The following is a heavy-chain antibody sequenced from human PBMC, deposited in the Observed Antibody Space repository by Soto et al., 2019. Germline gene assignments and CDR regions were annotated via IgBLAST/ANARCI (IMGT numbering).Heavy chain of an antibody. CDR3: ARGLGP. CDR1: GGSISSGGYF. V-gene: IGHV4-30-2*01. Sequence: SETLSLTCVVSGGSISSGGYFWSWIRQPPGKGLEWIGYIYHSGSTYYNTSLKSRVTISVDRSKNQFSLKLSSVTAAETAVYYCARGLGPWGQGTLVTVSS. D-gene: IGHD3-10*01. J-gene: IGHJ5*02. CDR2: IYHSGST.